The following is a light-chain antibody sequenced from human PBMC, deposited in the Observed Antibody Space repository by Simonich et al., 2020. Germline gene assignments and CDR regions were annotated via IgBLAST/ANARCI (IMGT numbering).Light chain of an antibody. V-gene: IGLV6-57*03. CDR2: EDN. J-gene: IGLJ3*02. Sequence: NFMLTQPHSVSESPGQTVTLSCTHRSGRIASNYVQWYQQRPGSAPTTVIYEDNQRPSGVPDRFSGSIDSASNSASLTISGLKTEDEADYYCQSYDSSNHWVFGGGTKLTVL. CDR1: SGRIASNY. CDR3: QSYDSSNHWV.